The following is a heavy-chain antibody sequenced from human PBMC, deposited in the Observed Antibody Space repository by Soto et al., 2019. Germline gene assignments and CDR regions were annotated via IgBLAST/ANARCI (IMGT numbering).Heavy chain of an antibody. CDR3: ARDVNGGFCGA. D-gene: IGHD2-21*01. Sequence: EVQLVESGGGLVKPGGSLRLSCAASGFTFSSYSMNWVRQAPGKGLXWVSTISSRNNDMYYVDSVKGRFTISRDNARNSVYLQMNSLRADDTAVYYCARDVNGGFCGAWGQGTLVTVSS. J-gene: IGHJ5*02. V-gene: IGHV3-21*01. CDR2: ISSRNNDM. CDR1: GFTFSSYS.